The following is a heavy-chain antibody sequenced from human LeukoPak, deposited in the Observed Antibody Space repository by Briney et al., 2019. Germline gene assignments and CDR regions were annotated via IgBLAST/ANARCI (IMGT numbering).Heavy chain of an antibody. V-gene: IGHV3-48*03. Sequence: PGGTLRLSCAASGFTSSSYEMNWVRQAPGKGREWVSHISSSGSTIYYADSVKGRFTISRDNAKNSLYLQMNSLRVEDTGVYYCARAIGLSWGQGTLVTVSS. CDR2: ISSSGSTI. CDR3: ARAIGLS. CDR1: GFTSSSYE. J-gene: IGHJ5*02. D-gene: IGHD3-22*01.